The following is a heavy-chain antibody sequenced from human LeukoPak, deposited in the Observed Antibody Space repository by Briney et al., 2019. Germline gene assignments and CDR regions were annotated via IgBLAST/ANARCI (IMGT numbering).Heavy chain of an antibody. V-gene: IGHV4-39*07. CDR3: ARVEGEEWGPNYYYMDV. J-gene: IGHJ6*03. D-gene: IGHD3-10*01. CDR1: GGSVSRSSFY. Sequence: SETLSLTCTVSGGSVSRSSFYWGWIRQPPGKGLEWIVNIYYSGSTYYNPSLKSRVTISIDTSKNQFSLKLSSVTAADTAVYYCARVEGEEWGPNYYYMDVWGKGTTVTVSS. CDR2: IYYSGST.